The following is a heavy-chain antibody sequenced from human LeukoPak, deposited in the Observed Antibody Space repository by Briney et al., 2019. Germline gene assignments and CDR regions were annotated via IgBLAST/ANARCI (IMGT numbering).Heavy chain of an antibody. Sequence: GGSLRLSCAASGFSFRSYGMHWVRQAPGKGLEWVAFIRYDGSNKYYADSVKGRFTISRDNSKNTLYLQTNSLRAEDTAVYYCAKDKEDIVATTVDYWGQGTLVTVSS. CDR1: GFSFRSYG. CDR3: AKDKEDIVATTVDY. J-gene: IGHJ4*02. D-gene: IGHD5-12*01. CDR2: IRYDGSNK. V-gene: IGHV3-30*02.